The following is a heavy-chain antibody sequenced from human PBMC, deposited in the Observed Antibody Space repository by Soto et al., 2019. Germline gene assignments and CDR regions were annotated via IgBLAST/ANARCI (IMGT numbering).Heavy chain of an antibody. CDR1: GFTFSSYA. CDR2: ISGSGGST. D-gene: IGHD6-19*01. CDR3: AKEKRDGYSSGWAVDY. Sequence: EVQLLESGGGLVQPGGSLRLSCAASGFTFSSYAMSWVRRAPGKGLEWVSAISGSGGSTYYADSVKGRFTISRDNSKNTLYLQMNSLRAEDTAVYYCAKEKRDGYSSGWAVDYWGQGTLVTVSS. V-gene: IGHV3-23*01. J-gene: IGHJ4*02.